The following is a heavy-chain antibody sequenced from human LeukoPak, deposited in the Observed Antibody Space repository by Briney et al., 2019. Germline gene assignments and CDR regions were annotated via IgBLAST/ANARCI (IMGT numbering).Heavy chain of an antibody. CDR1: GYTLTELS. D-gene: IGHD2-2*01. CDR3: ATVASRDIVVVPAARGWFDP. J-gene: IGHJ5*02. Sequence: ASVTVSCKVSGYTLTELSMHWVRQAPGKGLEWMGGFDPEDGETIYAQKFQGRVTMTEDTSTDTAYMELSSLRSEDTAVYYCATVASRDIVVVPAARGWFDPWGQGTLVTVSS. CDR2: FDPEDGET. V-gene: IGHV1-24*01.